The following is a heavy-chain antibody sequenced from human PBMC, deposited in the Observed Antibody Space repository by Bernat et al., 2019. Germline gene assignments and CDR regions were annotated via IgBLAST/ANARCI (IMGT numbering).Heavy chain of an antibody. J-gene: IGHJ5*02. CDR2: IYSGGAT. CDR1: EFSVSTNY. Sequence: EVLLVESGGGVAQPGGSLRLSCAASEFSVSTNYMSWVRQAPGKGLEWVTVIYSGGATYYGESVKGRFTISRDISKNSLHLQMNSLRVEDTAVYYCASATWDTAMVTSWFDTWGQGTLVTVSS. D-gene: IGHD5-18*01. CDR3: ASATWDTAMVTSWFDT. V-gene: IGHV3-66*02.